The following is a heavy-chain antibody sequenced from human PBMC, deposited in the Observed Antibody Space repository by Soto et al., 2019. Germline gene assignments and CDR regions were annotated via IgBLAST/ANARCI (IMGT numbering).Heavy chain of an antibody. V-gene: IGHV4-38-2*02. CDR1: ASSITEASY. J-gene: IGHJ4*02. CDR2: SHHGGGT. D-gene: IGHD6-13*01. CDR3: ARVLSLGSTWYFDY. Sequence: SETLSLTCTVSASSITEASYWGWIRQPPGKGLERIGSSHHGGGTYYNPSLKSRVTISVDTSKNQLSLKLTSVAAADAAVYYCARVLSLGSTWYFDYWGQGTLVTVSS.